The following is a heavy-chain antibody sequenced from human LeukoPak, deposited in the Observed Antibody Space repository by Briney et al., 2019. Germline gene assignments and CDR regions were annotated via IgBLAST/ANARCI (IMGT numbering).Heavy chain of an antibody. CDR1: GGSISSYY. D-gene: IGHD3-10*01. V-gene: IGHV4-4*07. Sequence: SETLSLTCTVSGGSISSYYWSWIRQPAGKGLEWIGRIYTSGRTNYNPSLKSRLTMSVDTSKNQFSLKLSPVTSADTAVYYCARSGLLWYPGYYMDVWGKGTTVTISS. CDR3: ARSGLLWYPGYYMDV. CDR2: IYTSGRT. J-gene: IGHJ6*03.